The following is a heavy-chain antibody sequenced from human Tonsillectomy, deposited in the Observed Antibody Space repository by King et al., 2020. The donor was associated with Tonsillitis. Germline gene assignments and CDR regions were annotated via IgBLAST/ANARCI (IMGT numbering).Heavy chain of an antibody. CDR2: IYHSGST. CDR1: GGSISSGGYS. CDR3: ARGMAPYYFDY. Sequence: QLQESGSGLVKPSQTLSLTCVVSGGSISSGGYSWSWIRQPPGKGLEWIGYIYHSGSTYYSPSLKSRVTISVDRSKNHFSLRLNSMPAADTAVYYCARGMAPYYFDYWGQGTLVTVSS. J-gene: IGHJ4*02. V-gene: IGHV4-30-2*01. D-gene: IGHD5-24*01.